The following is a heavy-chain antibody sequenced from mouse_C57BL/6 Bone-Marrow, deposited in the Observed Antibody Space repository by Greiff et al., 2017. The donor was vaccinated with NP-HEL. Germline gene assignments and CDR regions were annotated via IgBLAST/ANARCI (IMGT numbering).Heavy chain of an antibody. CDR2: IWGVGST. D-gene: IGHD2-1*01. V-gene: IGHV2-6*01. CDR3: ASGIYYGNY. CDR1: GFSFTSYG. J-gene: IGHJ3*01. Sequence: VQGVESGPGLVAPSQSLSITCTVSGFSFTSYGVDWVRQSPGKGLEWLGVIWGVGSTNYNSALKSRLSISKDNSKSQVFLKMNSLQTDDTAMYYCASGIYYGNYWGQGTLVTVSA.